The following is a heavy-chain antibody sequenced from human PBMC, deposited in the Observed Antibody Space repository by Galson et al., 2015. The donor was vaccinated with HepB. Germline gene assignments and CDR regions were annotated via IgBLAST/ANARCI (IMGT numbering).Heavy chain of an antibody. CDR3: AKDQGQLDY. CDR2: ISYDGTNK. J-gene: IGHJ4*02. Sequence: SLRLSCAASGFTFSSYAMSWVRQAPGKGLEWVAVISYDGTNKYYADSVKGRFTISRDNSKNTLYLQMNSLRAEDSAVYYCAKDQGQLDYWGQGTLVTVSS. CDR1: GFTFSSYA. V-gene: IGHV3-30*18. D-gene: IGHD6-6*01.